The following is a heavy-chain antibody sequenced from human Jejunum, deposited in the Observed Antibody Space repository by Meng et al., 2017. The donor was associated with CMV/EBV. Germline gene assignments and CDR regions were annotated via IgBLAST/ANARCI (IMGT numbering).Heavy chain of an antibody. D-gene: IGHD3-16*01. V-gene: IGHV4-61*08. Sequence: SGGSLTSSGGYCWSWIRQPPGKGMEWIGYIYYSASTDYNPYLKSRVTIAVDTSRNQFSLTLSSVTAADTAIYYCVKTYELRKWVDPWGQGTLVTVSS. CDR3: VKTYELRKWVDP. CDR1: GGSLTSSGGYC. CDR2: IYYSAST. J-gene: IGHJ5*02.